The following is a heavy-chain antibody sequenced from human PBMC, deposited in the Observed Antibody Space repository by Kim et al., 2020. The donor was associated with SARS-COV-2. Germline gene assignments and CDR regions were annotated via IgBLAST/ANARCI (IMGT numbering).Heavy chain of an antibody. CDR2: INHSGST. Sequence: SETLSLTCAVYGGSFSGYYWSWIRQPPGKGLEWIGEINHSGSTNYNPSLKSRVTISVDTSKNQFSLKLSSVTAADTAVYYCAGSRAWKAFDIWGQGTMVTVSS. CDR1: GGSFSGYY. CDR3: AGSRAWKAFDI. J-gene: IGHJ3*02. D-gene: IGHD3-10*01. V-gene: IGHV4-34*01.